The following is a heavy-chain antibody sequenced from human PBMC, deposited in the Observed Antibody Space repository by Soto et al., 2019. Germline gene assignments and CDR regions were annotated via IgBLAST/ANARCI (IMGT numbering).Heavy chain of an antibody. CDR1: GYSFMKYG. Sequence: GASVKVSCKGFGYSFMKYGINWVRQAPGQGLEWVGWISPYSGYTHSAQKFHGRLTLTTDTAASTAYMELRILRSADTALCYCAREGSARTPAAQPSRLDSRSQGTLVTVS. V-gene: IGHV1-18*01. CDR3: AREGSARTPAAQPSRLDS. CDR2: ISPYSGYT. J-gene: IGHJ4*02. D-gene: IGHD2-2*01.